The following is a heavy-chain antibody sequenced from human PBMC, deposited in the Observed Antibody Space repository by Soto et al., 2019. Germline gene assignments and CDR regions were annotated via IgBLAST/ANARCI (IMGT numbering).Heavy chain of an antibody. V-gene: IGHV4-59*01. J-gene: IGHJ6*02. CDR1: GGSISSYY. CDR3: AASEGSIRSWTLFGMDV. CDR2: IYHIGST. Sequence: QVQLQESGPGLVKPSETLSLTCTVSGGSISSYYWSWIRQPPGKGLEWIGCIYHIGSTNYNPSLRSRVTMSVDPSKNQCSLNVTSVTAAETAVYYCAASEGSIRSWTLFGMDVWGQGMTVTVSS. D-gene: IGHD6-13*01.